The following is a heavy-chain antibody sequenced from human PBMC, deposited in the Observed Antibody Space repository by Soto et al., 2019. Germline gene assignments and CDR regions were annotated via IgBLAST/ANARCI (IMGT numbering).Heavy chain of an antibody. J-gene: IGHJ4*02. V-gene: IGHV3-23*01. Sequence: GGSLRLSCAVSGFTLRSYAMSWVRQAPGKGLEWVSAMSGSGDRTYYADSVKGRFTISRDNSKNTLYLQMNSLRAEDTAVYYCAKISSGWYEDYFDYWGQGTLVTVSS. CDR1: GFTLRSYA. D-gene: IGHD6-19*01. CDR3: AKISSGWYEDYFDY. CDR2: MSGSGDRT.